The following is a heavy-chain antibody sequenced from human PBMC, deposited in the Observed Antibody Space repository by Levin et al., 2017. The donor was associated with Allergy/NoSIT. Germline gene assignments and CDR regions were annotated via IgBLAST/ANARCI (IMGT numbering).Heavy chain of an antibody. Sequence: ETLSLTCAGSGFIFRNYWLSWIRQAPGKGLEWLGNIDPEGSYLHYADSVRGRLTISRDNAKSSLFLQMDSLRVEDTAMYFCARDLRTGDVWGQGTTVTVSS. V-gene: IGHV3-7*01. CDR1: GFIFRNYW. CDR2: IDPEGSYL. CDR3: ARDLRTGDV. J-gene: IGHJ6*02. D-gene: IGHD5/OR15-5a*01.